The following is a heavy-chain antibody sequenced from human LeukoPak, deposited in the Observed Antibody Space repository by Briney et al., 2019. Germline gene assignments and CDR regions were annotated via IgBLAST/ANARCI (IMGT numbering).Heavy chain of an antibody. CDR2: IIPIFGTA. CDR3: AQQQLVPRDAFDI. D-gene: IGHD6-13*01. V-gene: IGHV1-69*06. Sequence: GASVKVSCKASGGTFSSYAISWVRQAPGQGLEWMGGIIPIFGTANYAQKFQGRVTITADKSTNTAYMELSSLRSEDTAVYYCAQQQLVPRDAFDIWGQGTMVTVSS. J-gene: IGHJ3*02. CDR1: GGTFSSYA.